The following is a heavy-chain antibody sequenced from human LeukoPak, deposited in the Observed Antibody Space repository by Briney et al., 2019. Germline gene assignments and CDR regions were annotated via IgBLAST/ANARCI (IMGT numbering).Heavy chain of an antibody. CDR1: GGTFSSYA. J-gene: IGHJ6*03. CDR3: ARAPSHSGYNWNDVNYYYYYYMDV. D-gene: IGHD1-20*01. Sequence: SVKVSCKASGGTFSSYAISWVRQAPGQGLEWMGGIIPIFGTANYAQKFQGRVTITADESTSTAYMELSSLRAEDTAVYYCARAPSHSGYNWNDVNYYYYYYMDVWGKGTTVTVSS. CDR2: IIPIFGTA. V-gene: IGHV1-69*13.